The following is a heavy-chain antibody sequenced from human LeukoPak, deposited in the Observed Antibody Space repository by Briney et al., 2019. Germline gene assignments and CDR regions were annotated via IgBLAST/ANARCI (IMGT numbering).Heavy chain of an antibody. V-gene: IGHV3-9*01. Sequence: GGSLRLSCAASGLTFGDYAMHWVRQAPGKGLEWVSGISWNSGSIGYADSVKGRFTISRDNAKNSLYLQMNSLGAEDTALYYCAKDFAPTNYDSSGYYYDYWGQGTLVTVSS. D-gene: IGHD3-22*01. CDR3: AKDFAPTNYDSSGYYYDY. J-gene: IGHJ4*02. CDR1: GLTFGDYA. CDR2: ISWNSGSI.